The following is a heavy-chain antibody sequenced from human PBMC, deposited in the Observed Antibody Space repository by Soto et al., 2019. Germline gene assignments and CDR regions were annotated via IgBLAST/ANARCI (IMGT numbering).Heavy chain of an antibody. CDR2: IGTAGDT. V-gene: IGHV3-13*04. CDR3: ARGGQVLVGAGVSGNYYGMDV. CDR1: GFTFSSYD. J-gene: IGHJ6*02. D-gene: IGHD1-26*01. Sequence: EVQLVESGGGLVQPGGSLRLSCAASGFTFSSYDMHWVRQATGKGLEWVSAIGTAGDTYYPGSVKGRFTISRENAKNSLYLQMNSLRAGDTAVYYCARGGQVLVGAGVSGNYYGMDVWGQGTTVTVSS.